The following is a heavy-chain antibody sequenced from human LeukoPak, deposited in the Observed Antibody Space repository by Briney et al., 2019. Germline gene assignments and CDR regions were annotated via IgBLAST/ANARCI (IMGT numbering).Heavy chain of an antibody. CDR1: GYTFTSYY. CDR3: ARARDSSGYYYWLDP. CDR2: INTSGGSP. J-gene: IGHJ5*02. D-gene: IGHD3-22*01. Sequence: KPGASVKVSCKASGYTFTSYYMHWVRQAPGQGLEWMGIINTSGGSPSYAQKFQGRVSMTRDTSTSTVYMQLSSLRSDDTAVYYCARARDSSGYYYWLDPWGQGTLVTVSS. V-gene: IGHV1-46*01.